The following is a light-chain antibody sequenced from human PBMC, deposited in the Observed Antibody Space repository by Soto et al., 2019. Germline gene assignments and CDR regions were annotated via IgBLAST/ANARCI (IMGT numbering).Light chain of an antibody. CDR1: QSVGSY. CDR3: QQRSNRPLT. J-gene: IGKJ5*01. CDR2: DTS. V-gene: IGKV3-11*01. Sequence: EIVLTQSPDTLSLSPGDTATLSCRASQSVGSYLAWYQQKPGQAPRVLIYDTSIRASGIPARFSGSGSGTDFTLTISSLDPEDFAVYYCQQRSNRPLTFGQRTRPEIK.